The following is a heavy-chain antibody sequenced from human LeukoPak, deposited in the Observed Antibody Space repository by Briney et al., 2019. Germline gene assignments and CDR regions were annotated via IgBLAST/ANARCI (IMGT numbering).Heavy chain of an antibody. CDR1: GGSISSYY. J-gene: IGHJ4*02. V-gene: IGHV4-59*01. CDR2: IYYSGST. D-gene: IGHD2-2*01. Sequence: PSETLSLTCTVSGGSISSYYWSWVRQPPGKGLEWIGYIYYSGSTNYNPSRKSRVTISVDTSKNQFSLKLSSVTAADTAVYYCARAGSSGYATFDYWGQGTLVTVSS. CDR3: ARAGSSGYATFDY.